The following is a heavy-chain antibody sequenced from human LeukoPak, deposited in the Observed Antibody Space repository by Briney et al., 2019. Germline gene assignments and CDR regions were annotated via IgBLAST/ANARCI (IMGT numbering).Heavy chain of an antibody. D-gene: IGHD3-22*01. CDR3: AKDFDSDYDSSGYPDFDY. Sequence: GGSLRLSCAASGFTFSSYGMHWVRQAPGKGLEWVAVISYDGSNKYYGDSVMGRFTISRDNSKNTLYLQMNSLRAEDTAVYYCAKDFDSDYDSSGYPDFDYWGQGTLVTVSS. CDR1: GFTFSSYG. CDR2: ISYDGSNK. V-gene: IGHV3-30*18. J-gene: IGHJ4*02.